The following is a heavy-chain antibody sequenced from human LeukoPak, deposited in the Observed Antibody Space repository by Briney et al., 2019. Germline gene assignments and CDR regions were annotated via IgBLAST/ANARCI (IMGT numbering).Heavy chain of an antibody. D-gene: IGHD2-21*01. CDR2: SSSSSNYI. CDR3: AREGSGIGLDV. CDR1: GFIFSSYS. V-gene: IGHV3-21*01. J-gene: IGHJ6*02. Sequence: GGSLRLSCAASGFIFSSYSMNWVRQAPGKGLEWVSSSSSSSNYIYDVDSVKGSFTISRDNVKISLYLQMNSLRAEYTSVCYCAREGSGIGLDVWGQGTTVTVSS.